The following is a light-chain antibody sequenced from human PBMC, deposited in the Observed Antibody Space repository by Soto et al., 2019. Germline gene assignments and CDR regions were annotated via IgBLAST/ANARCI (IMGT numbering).Light chain of an antibody. J-gene: IGLJ1*01. Sequence: QSALTQPASVSGSPGQSITISCTGTSSDVGYYNYVSWYQQHPGKAPKLMLYDVRNRPSGVSNRFSGSKSGNTASLTISGLQAEDEADYYCSSYTSSSTYVFGPGTKLTVL. CDR2: DVR. CDR3: SSYTSSSTYV. CDR1: SSDVGYYNY. V-gene: IGLV2-14*03.